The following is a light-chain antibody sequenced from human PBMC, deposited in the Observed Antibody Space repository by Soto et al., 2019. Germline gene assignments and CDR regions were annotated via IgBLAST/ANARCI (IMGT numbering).Light chain of an antibody. Sequence: EAVLTQSPATLSVSPGERVTLSCRASQSVATNLAWYQQRPGRAPRLLIYGASKRAIGLPARFSGSGSGTEFTLTITSLQSEDFAVYYCQQYNNWPQTFGQGTKVDI. CDR3: QQYNNWPQT. V-gene: IGKV3-15*01. J-gene: IGKJ1*01. CDR2: GAS. CDR1: QSVATN.